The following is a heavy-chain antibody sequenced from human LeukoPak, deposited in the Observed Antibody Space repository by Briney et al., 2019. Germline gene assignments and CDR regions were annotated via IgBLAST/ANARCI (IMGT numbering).Heavy chain of an antibody. CDR1: GFTFDDYA. V-gene: IGHV3-9*01. J-gene: IGHJ4*02. Sequence: QPGGSLRLSCAASGFTFDDYAMHWVRQAPGKGLEWVSGISWNSGSIGYADSVKGRFTISRDNAKNSLYLQMNSLRAEDTALYYCAKDIRYYYGSGSLFDYWGQGTLVTVSS. D-gene: IGHD3-10*01. CDR2: ISWNSGSI. CDR3: AKDIRYYYGSGSLFDY.